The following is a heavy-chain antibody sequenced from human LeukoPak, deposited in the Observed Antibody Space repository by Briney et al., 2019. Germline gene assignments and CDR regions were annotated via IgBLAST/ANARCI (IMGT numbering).Heavy chain of an antibody. D-gene: IGHD3-10*01. CDR1: GYSITGYY. CDR2: INPDSGDT. J-gene: IGHJ4*02. CDR3: AREVGYLLGEYRLGF. V-gene: IGHV1-2*02. Sequence: ASVKVSCKASGYSITGYYMHWVRQAPGQGLEWMGWINPDSGDTKYAQKFQGMVTMTRDTSISTAYMEVSRLRFDDTAMYYCAREVGYLLGEYRLGFWGPGTLATVSS.